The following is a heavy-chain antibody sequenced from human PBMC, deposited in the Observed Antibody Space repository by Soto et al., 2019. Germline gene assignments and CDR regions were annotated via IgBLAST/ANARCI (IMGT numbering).Heavy chain of an antibody. D-gene: IGHD2-2*01. Sequence: SETLSLTCAVSGGSISSGGYSWSWIRQPPGKGLEWIGYIYHSGSTYYNPSLKSRVTISVDRSKNQFSLKLSSVTAADTAVYYCARAPIECSSTSWSQIDAFDIWGQGTMVTV. CDR3: ARAPIECSSTSWSQIDAFDI. CDR1: GGSISSGGYS. J-gene: IGHJ3*02. V-gene: IGHV4-30-2*01. CDR2: IYHSGST.